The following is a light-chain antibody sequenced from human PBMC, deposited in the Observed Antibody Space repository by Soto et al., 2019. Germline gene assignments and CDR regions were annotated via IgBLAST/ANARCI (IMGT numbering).Light chain of an antibody. V-gene: IGKV3-20*01. CDR1: QSVGSRW. CDR2: GGS. CDR3: QQYYSSRT. J-gene: IGKJ1*01. Sequence: EIVLTQSPGTVSLSPGERATLSCRASQSVGSRWLAWYQQKPGQAPRVLIYGGSNRATGIPDRFSGSGSGTDFTLMSSRLEPEDFAVYYCQQYYSSRTFGQGAKVEMK.